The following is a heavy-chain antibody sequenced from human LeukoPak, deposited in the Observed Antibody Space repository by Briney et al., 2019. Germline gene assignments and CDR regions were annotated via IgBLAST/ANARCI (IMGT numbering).Heavy chain of an antibody. CDR1: GGSISSGGYS. CDR3: AGAIWFGELDS. Sequence: SQTLSLTCAVSGGSISSGGYSWSWIRQPPGKGLEWIGYIYHSGSTYYNPSLKSRVTISVDRSKNQFSLKLSSVTAADTAVYYCAGAIWFGELDSWGQGTLVTVSS. CDR2: IYHSGST. J-gene: IGHJ5*01. V-gene: IGHV4-30-2*01. D-gene: IGHD3-10*01.